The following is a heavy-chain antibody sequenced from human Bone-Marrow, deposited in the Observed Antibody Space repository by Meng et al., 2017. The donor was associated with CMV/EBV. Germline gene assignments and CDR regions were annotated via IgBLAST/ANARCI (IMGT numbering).Heavy chain of an antibody. D-gene: IGHD2-2*01. J-gene: IGHJ4*02. CDR2: ISAYNGNT. CDR3: ARDLLGGYCSSISCPIFDY. Sequence: ASVKVSCKASGYTFTSYGISWVRQAPGQGLEWMGWISAYNGNTNYAQKLQGRVTMTTDTSTSTAYMELRSLRSDDTAVYYCARDLLGGYCSSISCPIFDYWGQGTLVTVSS. CDR1: GYTFTSYG. V-gene: IGHV1-18*01.